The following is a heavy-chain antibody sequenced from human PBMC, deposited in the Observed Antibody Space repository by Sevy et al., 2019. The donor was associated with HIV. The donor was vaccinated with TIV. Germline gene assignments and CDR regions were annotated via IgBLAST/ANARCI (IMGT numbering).Heavy chain of an antibody. CDR2: MKQDGSEK. J-gene: IGHJ4*02. CDR1: GFTFSTYW. D-gene: IGHD5-18*01. Sequence: GGSLRLSCAASGFTFSTYWMSWVRQAPGKGLEWVATMKQDGSEKDYVDSVKGRFTISRDNAKNSLYLQMNSRRGEDTAVYYCGRGGVGGYSYSLDSWGQGTLVTVSS. V-gene: IGHV3-7*01. CDR3: GRGGVGGYSYSLDS.